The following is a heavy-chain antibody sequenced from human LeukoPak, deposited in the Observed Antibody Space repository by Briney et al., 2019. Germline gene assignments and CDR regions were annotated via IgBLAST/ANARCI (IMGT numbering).Heavy chain of an antibody. Sequence: GGSLRLSCAASGFTFSSYSMNWVRQAPGKGLEWVSSISSSSSYIYYADSVKGRFTISRDNAKNSPYLQMNSLRAEDTAVYYCARDSEYSGSQPCACDIWGQGTMVTVSS. CDR3: ARDSEYSGSQPCACDI. V-gene: IGHV3-21*01. J-gene: IGHJ3*02. D-gene: IGHD1-26*01. CDR1: GFTFSSYS. CDR2: ISSSSSYI.